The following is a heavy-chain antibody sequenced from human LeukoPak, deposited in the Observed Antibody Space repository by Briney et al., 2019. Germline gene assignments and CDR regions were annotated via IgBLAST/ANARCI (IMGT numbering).Heavy chain of an antibody. CDR1: GYTFTSYG. V-gene: IGHV1-18*01. J-gene: IGHJ4*02. D-gene: IGHD5-24*01. Sequence: GASVKVSCKASGYTFTSYGITWMRQAPGQGLEWMGWINTYSGNTSYAQKLQGRVTITTDTSTSTAYMELRSLRSDDTAVYYCARSLDASWLQCPEFWGQGTLVTVSP. CDR2: INTYSGNT. CDR3: ARSLDASWLQCPEF.